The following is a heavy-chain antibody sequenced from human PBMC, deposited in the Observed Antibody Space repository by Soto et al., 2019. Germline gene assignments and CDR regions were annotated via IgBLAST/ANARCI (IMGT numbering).Heavy chain of an antibody. D-gene: IGHD3-9*01. CDR3: AKTGPYDILTYWYFDL. CDR2: IYYSGTT. J-gene: IGHJ2*01. Sequence: SETLSLTCIVSGDSIGGSSYYWVRISQPPGKGLEWIGSIYYSGTTYYNPSLESRVTISIDTSKNQFSLKVSSLTAADTAVYYCAKTGPYDILTYWYFDLWGRGTLVTVSS. CDR1: GDSIGGSSYY. V-gene: IGHV4-39*01.